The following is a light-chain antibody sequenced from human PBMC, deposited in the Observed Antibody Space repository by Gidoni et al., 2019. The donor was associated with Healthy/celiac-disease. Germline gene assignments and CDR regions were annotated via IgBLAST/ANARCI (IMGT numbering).Light chain of an antibody. CDR1: QSLLPGNGYNY. V-gene: IGKV2-28*01. CDR3: MQALQTPWT. CDR2: LGS. Sequence: IVMTQSPLSLPVTPGGPASIYCRYRQSLLPGNGYNYLDWYLQKPGQSLQPLIYLGSNRASGVPDRLSGSGAGTDFTLKISRVEAVDVGVYYCMQALQTPWTFXQXTKVXIK. J-gene: IGKJ1*01.